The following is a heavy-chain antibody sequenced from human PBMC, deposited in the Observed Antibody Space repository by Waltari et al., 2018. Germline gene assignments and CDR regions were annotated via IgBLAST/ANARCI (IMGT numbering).Heavy chain of an antibody. Sequence: QVQLVQAGALVKMPGASVKVSCKASGYAFTSYAINEVRQASGQGLEWMGWMNPNSGNTGYAQKFQGRVTMTRNTSRSTAYMELSSLRSEDTAVYYCARLDFWSGKQYFQHWGQGTLVTVSS. V-gene: IGHV1-8*01. J-gene: IGHJ1*01. CDR1: GYAFTSYA. CDR3: ARLDFWSGKQYFQH. D-gene: IGHD3-3*01. CDR2: MNPNSGNT.